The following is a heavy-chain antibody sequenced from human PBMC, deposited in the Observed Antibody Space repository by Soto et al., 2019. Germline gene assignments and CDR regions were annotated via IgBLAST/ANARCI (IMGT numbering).Heavy chain of an antibody. CDR3: ARRITLVRGVMVPDAFDI. CDR2: IYTSGST. D-gene: IGHD3-10*01. V-gene: IGHV4-4*07. Sequence: QVQLQESGPGLVKPSETLSLTCTVSGGSISSYYWSWIRQPAGKGLEWIGRIYTSGSTNYNPSLNSRVTMSVDTSKNQYSLKLSSVTAADTAVYYCARRITLVRGVMVPDAFDIWGQGTMVTVSS. J-gene: IGHJ3*02. CDR1: GGSISSYY.